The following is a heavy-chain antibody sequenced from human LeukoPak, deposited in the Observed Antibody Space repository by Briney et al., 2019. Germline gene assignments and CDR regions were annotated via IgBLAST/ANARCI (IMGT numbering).Heavy chain of an antibody. CDR2: LSGGGDSR. V-gene: IGHV3-23*01. D-gene: IGHD3-10*01. Sequence: PGGSLRLSCAASGFAFSNYAMSWVRQAPGKGLEWVSSLSGGGDSRYYADSVMGRFTISRDNSKNTLYLQMSSLRAEDTAVYYCAKAVRSMVTGGGYFDSWGQGTLVTVSS. J-gene: IGHJ4*02. CDR1: GFAFSNYA. CDR3: AKAVRSMVTGGGYFDS.